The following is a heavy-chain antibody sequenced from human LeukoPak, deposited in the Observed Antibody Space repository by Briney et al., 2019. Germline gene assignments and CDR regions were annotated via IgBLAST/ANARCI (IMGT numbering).Heavy chain of an antibody. D-gene: IGHD1-26*01. CDR1: GYTFTGYY. CDR3: AILLGATTNFDY. Sequence: VASVKVSCKASGYTFTGYYIHWVRQAPGQGLEWMAWINPNSGDTDCAQKFQGRVSMTRDTSISTAHMDLSRLTSDDTAVYYCAILLGATTNFDYWGQGTLVTVSS. V-gene: IGHV1-2*02. CDR2: INPNSGDT. J-gene: IGHJ4*02.